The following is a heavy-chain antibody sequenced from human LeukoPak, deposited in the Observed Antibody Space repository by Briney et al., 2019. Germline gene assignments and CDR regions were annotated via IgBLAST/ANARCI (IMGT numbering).Heavy chain of an antibody. Sequence: SETLSLTCTVPGGSISSYYWSWIRQPPGKGLEWIGYIYFSGSTNYNPSLKSRVTISVDTSKNQFSLKLSSVTAADTAVYYCARAGYCTSASCYPRGWFDPWGQGTLVTVSS. CDR3: ARAGYCTSASCYPRGWFDP. CDR1: GGSISSYY. D-gene: IGHD2-2*01. J-gene: IGHJ5*02. V-gene: IGHV4-59*01. CDR2: IYFSGST.